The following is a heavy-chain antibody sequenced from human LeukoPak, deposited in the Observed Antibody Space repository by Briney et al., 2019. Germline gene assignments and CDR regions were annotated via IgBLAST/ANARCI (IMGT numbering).Heavy chain of an antibody. CDR3: AKVPSYDILTGYLFDP. J-gene: IGHJ5*02. D-gene: IGHD3-9*01. Sequence: GGSLRLSCAASGFTFSSYAMSWVRQAPGKGLEWVSAISGSGGSTYYADSVKGRFTISRDNSKNTLYLQMNSLRAEDTAVYYCAKVPSYDILTGYLFDPWGRGTLVTVSS. V-gene: IGHV3-23*01. CDR1: GFTFSSYA. CDR2: ISGSGGST.